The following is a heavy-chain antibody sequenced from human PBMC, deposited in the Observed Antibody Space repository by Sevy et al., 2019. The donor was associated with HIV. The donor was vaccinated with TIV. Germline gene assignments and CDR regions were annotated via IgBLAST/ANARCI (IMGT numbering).Heavy chain of an antibody. V-gene: IGHV3-11*01. CDR1: GFTFSDYY. Sequence: GGSLRLSCAASGFTFSDYYMSWIRQAPGKGLEWVSYISSSGSTIYYADSVKGRFTISRDNAKNSLYLQMNSLRAEDTAVYYCARAERNDYYDSSGYYYVGNYYYGMDVWGQWTTVTVSS. CDR2: ISSSGSTI. J-gene: IGHJ6*02. CDR3: ARAERNDYYDSSGYYYVGNYYYGMDV. D-gene: IGHD3-22*01.